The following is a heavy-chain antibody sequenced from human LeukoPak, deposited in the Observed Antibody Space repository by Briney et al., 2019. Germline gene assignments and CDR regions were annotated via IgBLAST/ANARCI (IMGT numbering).Heavy chain of an antibody. Sequence: SGGSLRLSCAACGFTFSNSAMNWVRQVPGKGLEWVSSIDYDSSHIYYAASVRGRFTISRDNARNSVYLQMNSLRVEDTAVYYCARDRLRYLRVGHYDYWGQGTLVAVSS. CDR2: IDYDSSHI. V-gene: IGHV3-21*01. CDR1: GFTFSNSA. J-gene: IGHJ4*02. CDR3: ARDRLRYLRVGHYDY. D-gene: IGHD3-9*01.